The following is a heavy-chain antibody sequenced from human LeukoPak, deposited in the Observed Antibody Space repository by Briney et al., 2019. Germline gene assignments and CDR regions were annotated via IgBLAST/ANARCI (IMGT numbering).Heavy chain of an antibody. CDR3: AREEYGSGSPY. CDR1: GFTFSSYT. D-gene: IGHD3-10*01. CDR2: ITRTSNYI. J-gene: IGHJ4*02. Sequence: PGGSLRLSCAASGFTFSSYTMNWVRQAPGKGLEWVSSITRTSNYIYYADSVKGRFTISRDNAKNSLYLQMNSLRAEDTAVYYCAREEYGSGSPYWGQGTLVTVSS. V-gene: IGHV3-21*01.